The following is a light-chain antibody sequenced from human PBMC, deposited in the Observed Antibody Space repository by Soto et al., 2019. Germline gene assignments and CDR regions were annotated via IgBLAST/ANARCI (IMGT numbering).Light chain of an antibody. CDR1: QSVRTNY. CDR2: GAS. CDR3: QQYGSSPT. V-gene: IGKV3-20*01. Sequence: DIVLTQSPGTLSLSPGERATLSCRASQSVRTNYLAWYQQKPGQAPRLLIYGASSRATGIPDRFSGSGSGTDFTLTISRLEPEDFVVYYCQQYGSSPTFGQGTKVDIK. J-gene: IGKJ1*01.